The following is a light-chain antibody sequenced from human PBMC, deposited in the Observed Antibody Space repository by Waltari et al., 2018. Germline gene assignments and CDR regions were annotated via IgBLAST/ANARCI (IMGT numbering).Light chain of an antibody. CDR1: QNIDGF. J-gene: IGKJ2*01. CDR2: AAS. CDR3: QQSYSTPLYS. Sequence: DIQMTQSPSSLSASVGDRVTITCRASQNIDGFLHCYQHKPGKATKLLIYAASTLQSGVSSRFTGSGSGTYFTLSITSLQPEDVATYYCQQSYSTPLYSFGQGTKLEIK. V-gene: IGKV1-39*01.